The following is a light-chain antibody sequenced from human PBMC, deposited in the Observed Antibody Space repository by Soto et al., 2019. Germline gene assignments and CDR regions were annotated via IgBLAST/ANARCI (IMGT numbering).Light chain of an antibody. CDR3: QQTTSLPLS. CDR2: AAS. Sequence: DIQMTQSPSFVSASVGDRVTITCRASQGISSWLAWYQHKPGRAPKLLIHAASSLESGVPSRFSGSGSGTDFTLTTSSLQPEDFATYYCQQTTSLPLSFGGGTKVEIK. V-gene: IGKV1-12*01. J-gene: IGKJ4*01. CDR1: QGISSW.